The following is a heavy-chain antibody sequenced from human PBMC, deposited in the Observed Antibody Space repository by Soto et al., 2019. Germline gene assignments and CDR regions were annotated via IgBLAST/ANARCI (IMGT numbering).Heavy chain of an antibody. CDR3: ARDGHLGGDYYVSSGYYRP. D-gene: IGHD3-22*01. J-gene: IGHJ5*02. V-gene: IGHV4-30-4*01. CDR2: IYYSGST. CDR1: GGSISSGDYY. Sequence: SETLSLTCTVSGGSISSGDYYWSWIRQPPGKGLEWIGYIYYSGSTYYNPSLKSRVTISVDTSKNQFSLKLSSVTAADTAVYYWARDGHLGGDYYVSSGYYRPGGKGPLLTVP.